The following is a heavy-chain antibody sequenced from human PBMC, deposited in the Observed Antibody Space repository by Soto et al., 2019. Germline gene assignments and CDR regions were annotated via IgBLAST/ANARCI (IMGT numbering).Heavy chain of an antibody. CDR1: GFTFSGYW. Sequence: GGSLRLSCAASGFTFSGYWMHWVRQAPGKGLVWVSRINSGGSSTSYADSVKGRFTISRDNAKNTLYLQMNSLRAEDTAVYYCARVSHXSGGSCYSWYYYYGMDVWGQGTTVTVSS. V-gene: IGHV3-74*01. CDR3: ARVSHXSGGSCYSWYYYYGMDV. CDR2: INSGGSST. J-gene: IGHJ6*02. D-gene: IGHD2-15*01.